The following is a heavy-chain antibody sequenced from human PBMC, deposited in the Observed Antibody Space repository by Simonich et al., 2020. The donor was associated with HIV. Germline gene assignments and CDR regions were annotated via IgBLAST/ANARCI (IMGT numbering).Heavy chain of an antibody. CDR3: ARGTVTGGDARFDY. D-gene: IGHD4-17*01. Sequence: QVQLHQWGAGLLKPSETLSLTCAVYGGSFSGYYWTWIRQSPGKGLERIGEINHSGITNYNPSLKSRVTISLDTSKNQFSLKLNSVTAADTAVYYCARGTVTGGDARFDYWGQGTLVTVSS. J-gene: IGHJ4*02. V-gene: IGHV4-34*01. CDR2: INHSGIT. CDR1: GGSFSGYY.